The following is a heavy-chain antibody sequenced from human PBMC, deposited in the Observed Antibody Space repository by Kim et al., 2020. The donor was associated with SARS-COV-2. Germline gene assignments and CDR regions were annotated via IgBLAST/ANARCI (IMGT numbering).Heavy chain of an antibody. J-gene: IGHJ4*02. Sequence: GGSLRLSCAASGFTFSSYAMSWFRQAPGKGLEWVSVIYSGGSSTYYADSVKGRFTISRDNSKNTLYLQMNSLRAEDTAVYYCAKVYYDYVWGSYRSGGYFDYWGQGTLLTVSS. V-gene: IGHV3-23*03. CDR1: GFTFSSYA. CDR2: IYSGGSST. CDR3: AKVYYDYVWGSYRSGGYFDY. D-gene: IGHD3-16*02.